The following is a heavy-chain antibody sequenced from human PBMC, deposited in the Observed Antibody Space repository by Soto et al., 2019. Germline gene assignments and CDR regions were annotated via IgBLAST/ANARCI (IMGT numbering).Heavy chain of an antibody. Sequence: PGGSLRLSCAASGFTFSSYSMNWVRQAPGKGLEWVSSISSSSYIYYADSVKGRFTISRDNAKNSLYLQMNSLRAEDTAVYYCARYNEGGHYYGSGSYYNWFDPWGQGTLVTVSS. CDR1: GFTFSSYS. J-gene: IGHJ5*02. V-gene: IGHV3-21*01. D-gene: IGHD3-10*01. CDR3: ARYNEGGHYYGSGSYYNWFDP. CDR2: ISSSSYI.